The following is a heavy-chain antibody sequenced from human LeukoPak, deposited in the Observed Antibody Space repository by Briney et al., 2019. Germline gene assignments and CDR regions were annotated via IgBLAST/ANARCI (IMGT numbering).Heavy chain of an antibody. J-gene: IGHJ4*02. CDR3: ARGLPPHYSDY. CDR1: GGSISSYY. D-gene: IGHD3-16*01. V-gene: IGHV4-4*07. Sequence: PSETLSLTCTVSGGSISSYYWSWIRQPAGKGLEWIGRIYTSGSTNYNPSLQSRGTISVHKSKNLFSLKLTSVTAADTAAYYCARGLPPHYSDYWGPGTLVTASS. CDR2: IYTSGST.